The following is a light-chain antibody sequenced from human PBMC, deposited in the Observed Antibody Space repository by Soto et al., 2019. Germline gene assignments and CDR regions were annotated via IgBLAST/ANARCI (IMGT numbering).Light chain of an antibody. V-gene: IGLV1-47*01. J-gene: IGLJ3*02. CDR3: AAWDDSLSVV. CDR1: SSNIETNS. Sequence: QSVLTQPPSTPGTPGESVTISCSGTSSNIETNSVYWYQQLPGTAPQLLIYNNNQRPSGVPDRFAGSKSGTSASLAISGLRSEDEADYFCAAWDDSLSVVFGGGTKLTVL. CDR2: NNN.